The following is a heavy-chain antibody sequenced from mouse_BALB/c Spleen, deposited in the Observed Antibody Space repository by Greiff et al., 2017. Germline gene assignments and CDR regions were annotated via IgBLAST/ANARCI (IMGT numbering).Heavy chain of an antibody. CDR3: ARDPGVAY. CDR1: GFTFSDYY. V-gene: IGHV5-4*02. CDR2: ISDGGSYT. Sequence: EVQLVESGGGLVKPGGSLKLSCAASGFTFSDYYMYWVRQTPEKRLEWVATISDGGSYTYYPDSVKGRFTISRDNAKNNLYLQMSSLKSEDTAMYYCARDPGVAYWDQGTLVTVSA. J-gene: IGHJ3*01.